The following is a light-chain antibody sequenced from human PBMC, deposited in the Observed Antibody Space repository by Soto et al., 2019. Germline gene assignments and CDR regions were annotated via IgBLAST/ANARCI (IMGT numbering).Light chain of an antibody. V-gene: IGKV4-1*01. CDR1: QSVLYSSNNNNY. CDR2: WAS. J-gene: IGKJ1*01. CDR3: QQYNTWLWT. Sequence: DIVMTQSPDSLAVSLGERATINCKSSQSVLYSSNNNNYLAWYQQKPGQPPKLLIYWASTRESGVPDRFSGSGSGTDFTLTISSLQAEDVAVYYCQQYNTWLWTFGQGTKVEFK.